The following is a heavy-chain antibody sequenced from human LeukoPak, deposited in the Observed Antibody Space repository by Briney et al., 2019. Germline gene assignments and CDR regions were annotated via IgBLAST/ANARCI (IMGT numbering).Heavy chain of an antibody. CDR2: IYHSGST. V-gene: IGHV4-38-2*02. J-gene: IGHJ4*02. CDR3: ARGPPSEGLLGGFDY. D-gene: IGHD1-14*01. Sequence: SETLSLTCTVSGYSISSGYYWGWIRQPPGKGLEWIGSIYHSGSTYYNPSLKSRVTISVDTSKNQFSLKLSSVTAADTAVYYCARGPPSEGLLGGFDYWGQGTLVTVSS. CDR1: GYSISSGYY.